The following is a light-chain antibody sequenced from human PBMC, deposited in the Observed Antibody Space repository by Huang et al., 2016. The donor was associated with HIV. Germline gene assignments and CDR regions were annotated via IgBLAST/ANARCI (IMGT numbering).Light chain of an antibody. CDR2: DAS. CDR3: QQFNHYPLT. V-gene: IGKV1D-13*01. J-gene: IGKJ4*01. Sequence: QLTQSPSSLSASVGDRVTITCRASQGIGNTLAWYQQKPGKAPKLLIYDASSLQTGAPSRFSGSGSGTDFTLTISSLQPEDCATYYCQQFNHYPLTCGGGTKVEIE. CDR1: QGIGNT.